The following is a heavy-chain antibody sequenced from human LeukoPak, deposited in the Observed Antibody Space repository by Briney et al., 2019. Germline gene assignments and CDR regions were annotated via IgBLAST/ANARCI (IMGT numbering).Heavy chain of an antibody. Sequence: PSQTLSLTCTVSGGSISSASYYWSWIRQPAGKGLEWIGRIYISGSTNYNPSLKSRVTISVDTSKNQFSLKLSSVTAADTAVYYCARGRRDQRSTTVTTFDYYYYMDVWGKGTTVTVSS. J-gene: IGHJ6*03. CDR1: GGSISSASYY. CDR2: IYISGST. V-gene: IGHV4-61*02. CDR3: ARGRRDQRSTTVTTFDYYYYMDV. D-gene: IGHD4-17*01.